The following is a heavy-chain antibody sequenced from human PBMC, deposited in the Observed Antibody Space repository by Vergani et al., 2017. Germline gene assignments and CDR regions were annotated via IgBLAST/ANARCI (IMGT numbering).Heavy chain of an antibody. D-gene: IGHD6-13*01. V-gene: IGHV1-46*01. CDR1: GYTFTSYY. J-gene: IGHJ5*02. CDR2: INPSGGST. Sequence: QVQLVQSGAEVKKPGASVKVSCKASGYTFTSYYMHWVRQAPGQGLEWMGIINPSGGSTSYAQKFQGRVTITRDTSASTAYMELSSLRSEDTAVYYCASSVGQQLPWGQGTLVTVSS. CDR3: ASSVGQQLP.